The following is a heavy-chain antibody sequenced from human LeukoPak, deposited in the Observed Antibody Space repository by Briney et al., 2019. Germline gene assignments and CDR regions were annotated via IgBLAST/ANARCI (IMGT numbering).Heavy chain of an antibody. CDR2: ISSSSSYI. D-gene: IGHD3-10*01. CDR1: GFTFSSYS. CDR3: ARASWGVRGVIMPLDY. J-gene: IGHJ4*02. V-gene: IGHV3-21*01. Sequence: GGSLRLSCAASGFTFSSYSMNWVRQAPGKGLEWVSSISSSSSYIYYADSVKGRFTISRDNAKNSLYLQMNSLRAEDTAVYYCARASWGVRGVIMPLDYWGQGTLVTVSP.